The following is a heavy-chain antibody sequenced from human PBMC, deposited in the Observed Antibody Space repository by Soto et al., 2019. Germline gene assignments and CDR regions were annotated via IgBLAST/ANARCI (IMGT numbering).Heavy chain of an antibody. V-gene: IGHV2-5*02. CDR3: AHSTIWGSYSSPFPS. CDR2: IYWDDDR. D-gene: IGHD3-16*02. CDR1: GFSLNITGLG. Sequence: QITLKESGPTLVKPTQTLTLTRAFSGFSLNITGLGVGWIRQPPGKALEWLALIYWDDDRRYSPSLKSRLTISRSTSKAQVVLTMTNMDPVDTATYYCAHSTIWGSYSSPFPSWGQGTLVTVSS. J-gene: IGHJ5*02.